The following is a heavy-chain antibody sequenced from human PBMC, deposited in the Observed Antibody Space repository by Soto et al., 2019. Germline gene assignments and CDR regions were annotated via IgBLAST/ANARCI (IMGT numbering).Heavy chain of an antibody. V-gene: IGHV3-23*01. Sequence: WWSLRLSCSASGFTFSSYAMSWVRQAPGKGLEWVSIITSDGRTYYADSVKGRFTISRNNSKNTVYLQMNSLRAEDTAVYYCAKDYSTVTTDPLSVVLFDYWGQGALVTVSS. CDR2: ITSDGRT. CDR3: AKDYSTVTTDPLSVVLFDY. J-gene: IGHJ4*02. CDR1: GFTFSSYA. D-gene: IGHD4-17*01.